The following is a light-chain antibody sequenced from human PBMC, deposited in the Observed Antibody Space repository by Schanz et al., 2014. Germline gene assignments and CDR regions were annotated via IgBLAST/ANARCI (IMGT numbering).Light chain of an antibody. CDR1: QDISNR. CDR3: QQYDNLSS. Sequence: DIQMTQSPSSVSASVGDRVTITCRASQDISNRLAWYQQKPGKAPKVLIYDASTLQSGVPSRFSGSGFGTDFTLTISSLQPEDFATYYCQQYDNLSSFAQGTRLEIK. CDR2: DAS. J-gene: IGKJ5*01. V-gene: IGKV1-12*01.